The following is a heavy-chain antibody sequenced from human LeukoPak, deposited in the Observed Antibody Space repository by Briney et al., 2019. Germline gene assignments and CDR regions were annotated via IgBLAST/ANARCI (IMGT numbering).Heavy chain of an antibody. Sequence: SETLSLTCTISDDSISNNRYFWAWMRQPPGKGLEWIGSINYSGRTYYNPSLKSRLTMSVDTSKNQFSLKLNSVTAADTAVYYCASGLGAARSYFEYWGQGTLVTVSS. CDR3: ASGLGAARSYFEY. D-gene: IGHD6-25*01. CDR2: INYSGRT. V-gene: IGHV4-39*07. CDR1: DDSISNNRYF. J-gene: IGHJ4*02.